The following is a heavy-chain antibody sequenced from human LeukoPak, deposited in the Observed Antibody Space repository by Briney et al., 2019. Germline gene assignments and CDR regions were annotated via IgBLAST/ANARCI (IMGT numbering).Heavy chain of an antibody. CDR2: IGGGDNT. D-gene: IGHD2-15*01. CDR1: GFSFSSYD. J-gene: IGHJ5*02. Sequence: GGSLRLSCAASGFSFSSYDMSWVRQAPGKGLEWVSGIGGGDNTYYADSVKGRFTISRDDAKNTLYLQMNNLRAEDTAVYYCVRGGPSTWSWGQGTLVTVSS. CDR3: VRGGPSTWS. V-gene: IGHV3-23*01.